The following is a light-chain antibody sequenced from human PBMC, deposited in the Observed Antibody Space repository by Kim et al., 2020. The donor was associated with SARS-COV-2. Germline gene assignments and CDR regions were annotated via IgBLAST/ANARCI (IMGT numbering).Light chain of an antibody. V-gene: IGLV1-40*01. CDR1: SSNIGAGYD. CDR3: QSYDSSLSGWV. J-gene: IGLJ3*02. Sequence: QPVLTQPPSVSGAPGQRVTIPCTGSSSNIGAGYDVHWYQQLPGTAPKLLIYGNSNRPSGVPDRFSGSKSGTSASLAITGLQAEDGADYYCQSYDSSLSGWVFGGGTQLTVL. CDR2: GNS.